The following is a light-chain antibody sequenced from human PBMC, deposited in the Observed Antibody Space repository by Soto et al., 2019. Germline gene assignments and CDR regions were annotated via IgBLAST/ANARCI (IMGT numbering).Light chain of an antibody. V-gene: IGKV1-5*01. Sequence: DIQMPESPSTMSASVGDSVPITCRASQSISSWLAWYQQKPGKAPKLLIYDASSLESGVPSRFSGSGSGTEFTLTISSLQPDEFATYYCQQYNSYSLTVGGGTKVDIK. J-gene: IGKJ4*01. CDR2: DAS. CDR3: QQYNSYSLT. CDR1: QSISSW.